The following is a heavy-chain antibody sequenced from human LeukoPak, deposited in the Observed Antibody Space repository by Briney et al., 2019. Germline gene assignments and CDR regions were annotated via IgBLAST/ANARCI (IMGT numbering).Heavy chain of an antibody. CDR2: INPSSGGT. CDR1: GYTFTGYY. V-gene: IGHV1-2*02. CDR3: ARDIVVVPAAMLYYYYYGMDV. J-gene: IGHJ6*02. D-gene: IGHD2-2*01. Sequence: ASVKVSFKASGYTFTGYYMHWVRQAPGQGLEWMGWINPSSGGTNYAQKSQGRVTMTRDTSISTAYMELSRLRSDDTAVYYCARDIVVVPAAMLYYYYYGMDVWGQGTTVTVSS.